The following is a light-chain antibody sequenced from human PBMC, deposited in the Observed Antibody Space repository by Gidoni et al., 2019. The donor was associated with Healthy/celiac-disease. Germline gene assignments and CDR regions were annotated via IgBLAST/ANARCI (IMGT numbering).Light chain of an antibody. CDR3: QQYNDWPPYT. V-gene: IGKV3-15*01. J-gene: IGKJ2*01. Sequence: EIVMTQSPATLSVSPGERAPLSCRASQSVSSNLAWYQQKPGQATRLLIYGASTRATGIPARFSGSVSGTEFTLTISSLQSEDFAVYYRQQYNDWPPYTFGQGTKVEIK. CDR1: QSVSSN. CDR2: GAS.